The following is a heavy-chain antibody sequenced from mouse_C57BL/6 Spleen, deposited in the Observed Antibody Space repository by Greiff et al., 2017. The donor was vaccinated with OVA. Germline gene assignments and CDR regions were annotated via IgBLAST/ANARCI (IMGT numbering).Heavy chain of an antibody. D-gene: IGHD1-1*01. CDR2: IDPSDSYT. Sequence: QVQLQQPGAELVKPGASVKLSCKASGYTFTSYWMQWVKKRPGQGLEWIGEIDPSDSYTNYNQKFKGKATLTVDTSSSTAYMQLSSLTSEDSAVYYCARQIDYYGSSPYYAMDYWGQGTSVTVSS. CDR1: GYTFTSYW. CDR3: ARQIDYYGSSPYYAMDY. V-gene: IGHV1-50*01. J-gene: IGHJ4*01.